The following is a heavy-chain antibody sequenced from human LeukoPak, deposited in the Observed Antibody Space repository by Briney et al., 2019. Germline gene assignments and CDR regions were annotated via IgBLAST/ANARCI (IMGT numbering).Heavy chain of an antibody. CDR1: GGSFSDYY. D-gene: IGHD5-12*01. CDR3: ARDRGYDSR. CDR2: INRSGGT. J-gene: IGHJ4*02. Sequence: PSETLSLTCAVYGGSFSDYYCNWIRQSPGKGLEWIGEINRSGGTNYNPSLKSRVTISLDTSKNQFSLNLTSVTAADTAVYYCARDRGYDSRWGQGTLVTVSS. V-gene: IGHV4-34*01.